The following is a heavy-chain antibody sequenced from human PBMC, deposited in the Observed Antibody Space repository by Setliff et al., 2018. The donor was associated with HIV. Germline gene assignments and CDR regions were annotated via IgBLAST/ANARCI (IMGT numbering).Heavy chain of an antibody. J-gene: IGHJ4*02. CDR3: ARTEAYNNYEDY. CDR2: INPSGGST. V-gene: IGHV1-46*01. Sequence: ASVKVSCKASGYTFTSYYMHWVRQAPGQGLEWMGIINPSGGSTSYAQKFQGRVTMTRDTSTSTSNMELRSLRSDDTAVYYCARTEAYNNYEDYWGQGTQVTVSS. CDR1: GYTFTSYY. D-gene: IGHD3-10*01.